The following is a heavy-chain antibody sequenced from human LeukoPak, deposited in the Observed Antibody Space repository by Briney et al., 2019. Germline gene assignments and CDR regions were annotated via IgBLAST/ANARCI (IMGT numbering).Heavy chain of an antibody. CDR1: GFTFSDYW. Sequence: PGGSLRLSCAASGFTFSDYWMHWVRQAPGKGLVWVSRIDSDGSSTSNADSVKGRFTISRDNAKNTVYLQMKDLRAEDTAGHHFARGFTIFGVVNDAYDIWGEGTMVTVSS. CDR3: ARGFTIFGVVNDAYDI. CDR2: IDSDGSST. V-gene: IGHV3-74*01. D-gene: IGHD3-3*01. J-gene: IGHJ3*02.